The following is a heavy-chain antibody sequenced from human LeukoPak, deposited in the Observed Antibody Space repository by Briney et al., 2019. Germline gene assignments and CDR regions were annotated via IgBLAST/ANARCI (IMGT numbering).Heavy chain of an antibody. V-gene: IGHV3-9*01. Sequence: PGRSLTLSCAASGVTFDNYAMHWVRHAPGKGLEWVSGISWNSGSIAYAASVKGRFTMSRDNAKNSLYLQMSSLSAEDTALYYCAKDRIPITAAAGCDLWGQGTLVTVSS. CDR1: GVTFDNYA. CDR2: ISWNSGSI. CDR3: AKDRIPITAAAGCDL. J-gene: IGHJ4*02. D-gene: IGHD6-13*01.